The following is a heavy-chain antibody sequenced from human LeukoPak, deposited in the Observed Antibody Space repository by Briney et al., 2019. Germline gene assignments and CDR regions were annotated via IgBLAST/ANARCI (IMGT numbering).Heavy chain of an antibody. Sequence: PSETLSLTCTVSGGSISSSSYYWGWIRQPPGKGLEWIGSIYNSERIYYNPSLKSRVTISVDTSKNQFSLKLSSVTAADTAVYYCASSVGSTDYWGQGTLVTVSS. CDR2: IYNSERI. J-gene: IGHJ4*02. V-gene: IGHV4-39*01. CDR1: GGSISSSSYY. D-gene: IGHD1-26*01. CDR3: ASSVGSTDY.